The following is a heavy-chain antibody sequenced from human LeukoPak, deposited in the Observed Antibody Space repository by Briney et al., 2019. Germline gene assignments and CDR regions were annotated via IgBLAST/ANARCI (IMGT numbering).Heavy chain of an antibody. CDR1: GGSISSYY. V-gene: IGHV4-59*01. J-gene: IGHJ5*02. CDR3: AATGWRSSGFDP. Sequence: SETLSLTCTVSGGSISSYYWSWIRQPPGKGLEWIGYIYYSGSTNYNPSLKSRVTISVDTSKNQFSLKLSSVTAADTAVYYCAATGWRSSGFDPWGQGTLVTVFS. CDR2: IYYSGST. D-gene: IGHD6-13*01.